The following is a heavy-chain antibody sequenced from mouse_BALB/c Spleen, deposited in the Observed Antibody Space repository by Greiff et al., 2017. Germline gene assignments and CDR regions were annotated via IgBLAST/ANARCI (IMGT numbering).Heavy chain of an antibody. CDR3: AYGPAWFAY. J-gene: IGHJ3*01. CDR1: GYTFTDYY. D-gene: IGHD1-1*02. Sequence: EVQLQQSGPELVKPGASVKMSCKASGYTFTDYYMDWVKQSHGESFEWIGRVNPYNGGTSYNQKFKGKATLTVDKSSSTAYMELNSLTSEDSAVYYCAYGPAWFAYWGQGTLVTVSA. CDR2: VNPYNGGT. V-gene: IGHV1-19*01.